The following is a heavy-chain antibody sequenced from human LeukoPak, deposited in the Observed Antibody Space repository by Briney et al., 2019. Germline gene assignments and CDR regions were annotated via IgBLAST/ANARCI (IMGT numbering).Heavy chain of an antibody. D-gene: IGHD3-3*01. J-gene: IGHJ4*02. CDR1: GGSISSYY. Sequence: SETLSLTCTVSGGSISSYYWSWIRQPPGKGLEWIGYIYYSGSTNYNPSLKSRVTISVDTSQNQFSLKLSSVTAADTAVYYCARLSLKVLEWSPTKGKETHYFDYWGQGALVTVSS. CDR2: IYYSGST. CDR3: ARLSLKVLEWSPTKGKETHYFDY. V-gene: IGHV4-59*12.